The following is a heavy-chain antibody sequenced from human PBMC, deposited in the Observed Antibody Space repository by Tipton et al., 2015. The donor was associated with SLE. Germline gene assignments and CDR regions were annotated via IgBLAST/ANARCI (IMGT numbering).Heavy chain of an antibody. CDR2: IRYDGSDK. V-gene: IGHV3-30*02. CDR3: AKSLAYCSSTSCYTSYYYGMDV. Sequence: SLRLSCAASGFTFSSYGMHWVRQAPGKGLEWVAFIRYDGSDKYYADSVKGRFTISRDNSKNTLYLQMNSLRAEDTAVYYCAKSLAYCSSTSCYTSYYYGMDVWGQGTTVTVSS. D-gene: IGHD2-2*02. J-gene: IGHJ6*02. CDR1: GFTFSSYG.